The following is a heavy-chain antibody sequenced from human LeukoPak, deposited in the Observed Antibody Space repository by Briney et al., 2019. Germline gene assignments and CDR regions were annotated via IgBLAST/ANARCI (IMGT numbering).Heavy chain of an antibody. V-gene: IGHV3-74*01. CDR1: GFTFSSPW. CDR3: ARGTAGYHSSYFDY. J-gene: IGHJ4*02. D-gene: IGHD3-16*02. CDR2: INSNGSAT. Sequence: PGGSLRLSRAASGFTFSSPWMHWVRQAPGKGLVWVSRINSNGSATAYADSVKGRFTISRDNAENTLYLQMNSLRAEDTAVHYCARGTAGYHSSYFDYWGQGTLVTVSS.